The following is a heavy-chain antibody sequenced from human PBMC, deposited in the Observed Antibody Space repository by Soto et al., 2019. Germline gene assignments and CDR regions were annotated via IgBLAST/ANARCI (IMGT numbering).Heavy chain of an antibody. CDR2: ISGSGGST. J-gene: IGHJ6*02. CDR1: GFTFSSYA. Sequence: GGSLRLSCAASGFTFSSYAMSWVRQAPGKGLEWVSAISGSGGSTYYADSVKGRFTISRDNSKNTLYLQMNSLRAEDTAVYYCAYGAVATLGYGYGMDVWGQGTTVTVSS. D-gene: IGHD3-16*01. V-gene: IGHV3-23*01. CDR3: AYGAVATLGYGYGMDV.